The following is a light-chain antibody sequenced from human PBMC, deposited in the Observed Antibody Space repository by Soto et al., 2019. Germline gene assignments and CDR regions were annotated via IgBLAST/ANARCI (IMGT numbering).Light chain of an antibody. CDR3: QQYDKSPEWT. Sequence: EIVLTQSPGTLSLSPGERATLSCRASQSVINNYLAWYQQKPGQAPRLLIYGASSRATGIPLRFSGSGSGRDFSLTITRLEHEDVAVYYCQQYDKSPEWTFGQGTKVEIK. CDR2: GAS. V-gene: IGKV3-20*01. CDR1: QSVINNY. J-gene: IGKJ1*01.